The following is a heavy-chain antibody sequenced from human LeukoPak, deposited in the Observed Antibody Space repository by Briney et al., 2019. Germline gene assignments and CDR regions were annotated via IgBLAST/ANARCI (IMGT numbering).Heavy chain of an antibody. J-gene: IGHJ4*02. CDR2: ISSSNNYT. V-gene: IGHV3-11*05. CDR3: AKDRGGVDY. Sequence: GGSLRLSCAASGFIFSDYYMTWIRQAPGKGLEWVSYISSSNNYTKYAESVKGRFTISRDNAKNSLFLQMNSLRSEDSALYYCAKDRGGVDYWGQGTLVTVSS. CDR1: GFIFSDYY. D-gene: IGHD3-16*01.